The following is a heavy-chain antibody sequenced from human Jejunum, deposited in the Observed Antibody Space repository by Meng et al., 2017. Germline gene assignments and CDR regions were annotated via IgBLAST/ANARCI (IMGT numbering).Heavy chain of an antibody. J-gene: IGHJ4*02. CDR2: IIPVFDVV. Sequence: QVQLVQSGAEVKKPGSSVKVSCKACGGTFNSHAVSWARQALGKGLGWMGVIIPVFDVVTYAPKFQGRVTITADDSDYMELSSMRSEATALYYCASLGLANIPNWGQGTLVTVSS. CDR3: ASLGLANIPN. V-gene: IGHV1-69*01. CDR1: GGTFNSHA. D-gene: IGHD2/OR15-2a*01.